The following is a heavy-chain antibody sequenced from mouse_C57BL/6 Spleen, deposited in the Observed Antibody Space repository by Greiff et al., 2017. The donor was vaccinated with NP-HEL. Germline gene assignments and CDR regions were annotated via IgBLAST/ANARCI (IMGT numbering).Heavy chain of an antibody. CDR3: ARWDYYGSSSYWYFDV. Sequence: QVQLQQSGAELVKPGASVKMSCKASGYTFTSYWITWVKQRPGQGLEWIGDIYPGSGSTNYNEKFKSKATLTVDTSSSTAYMQLSSLTSEDSAVYYCARWDYYGSSSYWYFDVWGTGTTVTVSS. D-gene: IGHD1-1*01. J-gene: IGHJ1*03. CDR1: GYTFTSYW. CDR2: IYPGSGST. V-gene: IGHV1-55*01.